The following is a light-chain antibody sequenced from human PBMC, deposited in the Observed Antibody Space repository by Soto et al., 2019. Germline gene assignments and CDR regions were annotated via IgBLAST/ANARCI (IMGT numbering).Light chain of an antibody. Sequence: QSALTQPPSASGSPGQSVTISCTGTSSDVGAYNYVSWYQQYPGKAPKLMIYEVNKRPSGVPDRFSGSKSGKTASLTVSGLQPEDEADYHGTSYAGSNIWVFGGGTKVTVL. CDR1: SSDVGAYNY. CDR3: TSYAGSNIWV. CDR2: EVN. V-gene: IGLV2-8*01. J-gene: IGLJ3*02.